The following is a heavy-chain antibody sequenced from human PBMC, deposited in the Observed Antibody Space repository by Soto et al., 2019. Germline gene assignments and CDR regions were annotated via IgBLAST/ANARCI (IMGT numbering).Heavy chain of an antibody. V-gene: IGHV3-30-3*01. CDR2: ISYDGSNK. CDR1: GFTFSSYA. CDR3: VAMEPEFDY. Sequence: GGSLRLSCAASGFTFSSYAMHWVRQAPGKGLEWVAVISYDGSNKYYADSVKGRFTISRDNSKNTLYLQMNSLRAEDTAVYYCVAMEPEFDYWGQGTLVTVSS. D-gene: IGHD5-18*01. J-gene: IGHJ4*02.